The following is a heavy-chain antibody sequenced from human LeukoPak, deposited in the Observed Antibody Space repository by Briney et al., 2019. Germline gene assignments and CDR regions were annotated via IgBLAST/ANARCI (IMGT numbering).Heavy chain of an antibody. D-gene: IGHD3-10*01. Sequence: GGSLRLSCAASGFTFSSYAINWVRQGPGKGLEWVSSISSSSTYINYADSLKGRFTISRDNAEKSLYLQMNSLRDEDTAVYYCARAVVMVRGGSGYFDLWGRGTLVAVSS. V-gene: IGHV3-21*01. CDR2: ISSSSTYI. CDR1: GFTFSSYA. J-gene: IGHJ2*01. CDR3: ARAVVMVRGGSGYFDL.